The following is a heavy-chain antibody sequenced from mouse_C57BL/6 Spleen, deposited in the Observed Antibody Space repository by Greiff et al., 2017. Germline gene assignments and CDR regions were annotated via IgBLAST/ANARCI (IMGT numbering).Heavy chain of an antibody. CDR1: GYAFTNYL. J-gene: IGHJ3*01. Sequence: VQLQESGAELVRPGTSVKVSCKASGYAFTNYLLEWVKQRPGQGLEWIGVINPGSGGTNYNEKFKGKATLTADKSSSTAYMQLSSLTSEDSAVYFCARSRGSSEAQAWFAYWGQGTLVTVSA. D-gene: IGHD3-2*02. V-gene: IGHV1-54*01. CDR2: INPGSGGT. CDR3: ARSRGSSEAQAWFAY.